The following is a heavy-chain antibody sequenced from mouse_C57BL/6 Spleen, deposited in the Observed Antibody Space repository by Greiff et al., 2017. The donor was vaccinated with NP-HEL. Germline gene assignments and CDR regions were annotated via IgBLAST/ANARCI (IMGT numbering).Heavy chain of an antibody. CDR3: ARGYDDDRKGLDY. J-gene: IGHJ2*01. CDR2: INPSTGGT. CDR1: GYSFTGYY. D-gene: IGHD2-4*01. Sequence: VHVKQSGPELVKPGASVKISCKASGYSFTGYYMNWVKQSPEKSLEWIGEINPSTGGTTYNQKFKAKATLTVDKSSSTAYMQLNSLTSEDSAVYDCARGYDDDRKGLDYWGQGTTLTVSA. V-gene: IGHV1-42*01.